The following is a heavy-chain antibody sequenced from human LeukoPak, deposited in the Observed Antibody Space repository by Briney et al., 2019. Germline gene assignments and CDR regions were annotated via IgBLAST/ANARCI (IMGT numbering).Heavy chain of an antibody. J-gene: IGHJ4*02. V-gene: IGHV4-59*01. CDR2: IYYSGST. CDR3: ASGRYYYGSGSFDY. D-gene: IGHD3-10*01. CDR1: DGSISSYY. Sequence: SETLSLTCTVSDGSISSYYWSWIRQPPGKGLEWIGYIYYSGSTNYNPSLKSRVTISVDTSKNQFSLKLSSVTAADTAVYYCASGRYYYGSGSFDYWGQGTLVTVSS.